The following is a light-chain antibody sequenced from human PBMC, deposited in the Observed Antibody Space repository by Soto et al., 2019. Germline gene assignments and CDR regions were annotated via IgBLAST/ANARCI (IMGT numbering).Light chain of an antibody. Sequence: DIQITHSPSSLSASVGDRVTITCQASQDISTHLTWFQQKPGKAPKLLIYDVSTLETGVPSRFSGSGSGTDFTLSISSLQPEDIATYYCQQFDSLPLTLGGGPKVDIK. J-gene: IGKJ4*01. CDR2: DVS. CDR3: QQFDSLPLT. CDR1: QDISTH. V-gene: IGKV1-33*01.